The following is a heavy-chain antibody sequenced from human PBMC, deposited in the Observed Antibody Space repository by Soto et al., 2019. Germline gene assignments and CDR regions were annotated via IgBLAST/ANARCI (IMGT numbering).Heavy chain of an antibody. CDR2: ISYDGSNK. CDR1: GFTFSSYG. Sequence: GGSLRLSCAASGFTFSSYGMHCVRQAPGKGLEWVAVISYDGSNKYYADSVKGRFTISRDNSKNTLYLQMNSLRAEDTAVYYCAKNYGDYLFDYWGQGTLVTVSS. D-gene: IGHD4-17*01. J-gene: IGHJ4*02. V-gene: IGHV3-30*18. CDR3: AKNYGDYLFDY.